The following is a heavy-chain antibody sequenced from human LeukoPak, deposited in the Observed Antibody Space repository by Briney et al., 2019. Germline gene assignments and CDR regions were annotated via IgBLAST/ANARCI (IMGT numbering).Heavy chain of an antibody. CDR2: INTNTGNP. D-gene: IGHD2-2*01. CDR3: ARDGLGYCSSTSCRKLDY. CDR1: GYTFTSYA. Sequence: GASVKVSCKASGYTFTSYAMNWVRQAPGQGLEWMGWINTNTGNPTYAQGFTGRFVFSLDTSVSTAYLQISSLKAEDTAVYYCARDGLGYCSSTSCRKLDYWGQGTLVTVSS. J-gene: IGHJ4*02. V-gene: IGHV7-4-1*02.